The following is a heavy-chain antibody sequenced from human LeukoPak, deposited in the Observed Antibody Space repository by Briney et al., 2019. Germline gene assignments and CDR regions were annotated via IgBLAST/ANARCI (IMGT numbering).Heavy chain of an antibody. CDR1: GGSTSSSGYY. CDR3: ARHEYSGSYYGLSWFDP. J-gene: IGHJ5*02. D-gene: IGHD1-26*01. CDR2: IYYSGST. V-gene: IGHV4-39*01. Sequence: SETLSLTCTVSGGSTSSSGYYWGWIRQPPGKGLEWIASIYYSGSTYYNPSLKSRVTISVDTSKHQLSLKLSSLTAPDTAVYYCARHEYSGSYYGLSWFDPWGQGTLVTVSS.